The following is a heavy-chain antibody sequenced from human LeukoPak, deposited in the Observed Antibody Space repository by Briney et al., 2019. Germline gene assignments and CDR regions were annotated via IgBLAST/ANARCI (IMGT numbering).Heavy chain of an antibody. V-gene: IGHV1-18*01. CDR1: GYTFTSYG. CDR3: ARDISGSHSNYLIGFSFYSMDV. D-gene: IGHD4-11*01. Sequence: GASVKVSCKASGYTFTSYGITWVRQAPGQGPEWMGWISGHNGNTNYAQKVQGRVTMTTDTSTSTAYMELRRLRSDDTAVYYCARDISGSHSNYLIGFSFYSMDVWGKGTTVTVSS. J-gene: IGHJ6*03. CDR2: ISGHNGNT.